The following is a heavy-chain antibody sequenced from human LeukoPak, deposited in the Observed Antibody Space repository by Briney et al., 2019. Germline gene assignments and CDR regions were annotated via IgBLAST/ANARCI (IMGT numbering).Heavy chain of an antibody. J-gene: IGHJ6*03. V-gene: IGHV1-69*13. D-gene: IGHD4-11*01. CDR2: IIPIFGTA. CDR1: GGTFSSYA. Sequence: GASVKVSCKASGGTFSSYAISWVRQAPGQGLEWMGGIIPIFGTANYAQKFQGRVTITADESTSTAYMELSSLRSEDTAVYYCARSPSAGSNDYSNYSPHYYYYYMDVWGKGTTVTVSS. CDR3: ARSPSAGSNDYSNYSPHYYYYYMDV.